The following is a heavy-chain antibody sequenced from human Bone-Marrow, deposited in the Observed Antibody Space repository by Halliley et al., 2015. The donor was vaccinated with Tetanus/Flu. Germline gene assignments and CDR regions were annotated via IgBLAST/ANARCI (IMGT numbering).Heavy chain of an antibody. Sequence: QLVQSGAEIKKPGESLKISCKGSGFRFTNFWIGWVRQMPGKGLEWMGMIYPRDSETGYGPSFQGQVTISADNSMNTAHLQWSSLGSSGGAIYFCSRGVPASCCFFYSGGKGTRLSVSS. CDR1: GFRFTNFW. V-gene: IGHV5-51*03. D-gene: IGHD2-2*01. J-gene: IGHJ5*01. CDR2: IYPRDSET. CDR3: SRGVPASCCFFYS.